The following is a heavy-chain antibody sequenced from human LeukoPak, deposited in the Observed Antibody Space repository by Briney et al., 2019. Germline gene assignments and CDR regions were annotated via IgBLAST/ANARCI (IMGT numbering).Heavy chain of an antibody. CDR1: GYTFTGYY. CDR2: INPNSGGT. J-gene: IGHJ4*02. CDR3: ARGPRITIFGVVTLNFDY. Sequence: ASVKVSCKASGYTFTGYYMHWVRQAPGQGLEWMGWINPNSGGTNNAQKFQGRVTMTRDTSISTAYMELSRLRSDDTAVYYCARGPRITIFGVVTLNFDYWGQGTLVTVSS. D-gene: IGHD3-3*01. V-gene: IGHV1-2*02.